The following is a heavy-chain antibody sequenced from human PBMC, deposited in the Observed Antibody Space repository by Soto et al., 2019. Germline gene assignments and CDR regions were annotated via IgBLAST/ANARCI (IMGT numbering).Heavy chain of an antibody. CDR2: IIPIFGTA. J-gene: IGHJ4*02. V-gene: IGHV1-69*12. Sequence: QVQLVQSGAEVKKPGSSVKVSCTASGGTFSSYAISWVRQAPGQGLEWMGGIIPIFGTANYAQKFQGRVTITADESTSTAYMELSSLRSEDTAVYYCARESRYCSGGSCYFLPGIDYWGQGTLVTVSS. D-gene: IGHD2-15*01. CDR1: GGTFSSYA. CDR3: ARESRYCSGGSCYFLPGIDY.